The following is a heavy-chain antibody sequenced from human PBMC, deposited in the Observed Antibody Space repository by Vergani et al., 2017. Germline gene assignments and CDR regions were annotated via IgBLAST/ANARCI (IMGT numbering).Heavy chain of an antibody. V-gene: IGHV4-34*02. Sequence: QVQLQQWGAGVVKPSGTLSLTCAVFLESFCSFYWCCIRHPPGKGLECIGEINNDGHTNYNPSLESRVTWSRDTAKNQFSLNLMSVTAADTAMYYCAVRPSVNLVGGEIVTKRTFDYWSQGSLVTVSA. CDR3: AVRPSVNLVGGEIVTKRTFDY. CDR1: LESFCSFY. D-gene: IGHD3-10*01. J-gene: IGHJ4*02. CDR2: INNDGHT.